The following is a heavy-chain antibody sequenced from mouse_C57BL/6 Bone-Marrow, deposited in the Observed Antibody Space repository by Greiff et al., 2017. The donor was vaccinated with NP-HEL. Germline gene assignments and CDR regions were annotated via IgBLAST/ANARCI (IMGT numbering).Heavy chain of an antibody. Sequence: VQLQQPGAELVKPGASVKLSCTASGYTFTSYWMHWVKQRPGQGLEWIGMIHPNSGSTNYNEKFTSKATLTVAKSPSTAYMKVSSLKSEDAAVYYCARSPYGSSPLYAMDYWGQGTSVTVSA. J-gene: IGHJ4*01. CDR1: GYTFTSYW. V-gene: IGHV1-64*01. D-gene: IGHD1-1*01. CDR2: IHPNSGST. CDR3: ARSPYGSSPLYAMDY.